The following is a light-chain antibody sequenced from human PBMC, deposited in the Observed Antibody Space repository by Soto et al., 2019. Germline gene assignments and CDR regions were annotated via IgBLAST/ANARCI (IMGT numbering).Light chain of an antibody. Sequence: QSVLTQPRSVSGSPGQSVTIPCTGTSSDVGGYNYVSWYQRHAGKGPKLIIYDVSERPSGAPDRFSASKSGNTASLTISGLQAEDEADYYCSSYAGNYVYVFGSGTKVTVL. CDR1: SSDVGGYNY. J-gene: IGLJ1*01. CDR2: DVS. V-gene: IGLV2-11*01. CDR3: SSYAGNYVYV.